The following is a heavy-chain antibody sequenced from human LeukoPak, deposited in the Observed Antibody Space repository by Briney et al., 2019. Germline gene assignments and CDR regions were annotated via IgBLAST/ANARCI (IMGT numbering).Heavy chain of an antibody. CDR2: IYYSGST. CDR3: ATGTIFGVLLQ. CDR1: GGSVSSSGSF. D-gene: IGHD3-3*01. V-gene: IGHV4-39*01. Sequence: PSETLSLTCTVSGGSVSSSGSFWGWIRQPPGRGLEWISTIYYSGSTYYNPSLKRRVIISVDTSKNQFSLKVNSVTAADTAVYCCATGTIFGVLLQWGQGTVVTVSS. J-gene: IGHJ4*02.